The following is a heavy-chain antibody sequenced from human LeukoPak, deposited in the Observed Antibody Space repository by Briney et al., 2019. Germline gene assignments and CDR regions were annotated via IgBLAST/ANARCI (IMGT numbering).Heavy chain of an antibody. V-gene: IGHV3-48*03. D-gene: IGHD5-18*01. CDR3: ARLRGYSYGYDFDY. Sequence: GGSLRLSCAASGFTFRSYEMNWVRQAPGKGLEWVSYISSSGSTIYYADSVKGRFTISRDNAKNSLYLQMNSLRAEDTAVYYCARLRGYSYGYDFDYWGQGTLVTVSS. CDR2: ISSSGSTI. J-gene: IGHJ4*02. CDR1: GFTFRSYE.